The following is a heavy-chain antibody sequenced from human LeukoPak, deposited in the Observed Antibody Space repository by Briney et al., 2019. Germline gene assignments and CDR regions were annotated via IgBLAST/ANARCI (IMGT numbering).Heavy chain of an antibody. CDR2: ISAPGGTT. CDR3: AKELLELRSFDY. J-gene: IGHJ4*02. Sequence: GGSLRLSCAASGFTFSSYAMSWVRQAPGKGLEWVSSISAPGGTTYYADSVKGRFTISRDNSRNTLYLQVNSLRAEDTAVYYCAKELLELRSFDYWGQGTLVTVSS. CDR1: GFTFSSYA. D-gene: IGHD1-7*01. V-gene: IGHV3-23*01.